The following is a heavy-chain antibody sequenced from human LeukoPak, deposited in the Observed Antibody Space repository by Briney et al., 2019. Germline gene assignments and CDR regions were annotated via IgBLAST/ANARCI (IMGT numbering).Heavy chain of an antibody. CDR3: ARDVTRCGGDCYSGDY. CDR1: GFTFSSYT. Sequence: PGGSLRLSCAASGFTFSSYTMNWVRQAPGKGLEWVSSISSSSSYISYADSVKGRFTISRDNAKNSLYLQMNSLRAEDTAVYYCARDVTRCGGDCYSGDYSGQGTLVTVSS. J-gene: IGHJ4*02. D-gene: IGHD2-21*02. CDR2: ISSSSSYI. V-gene: IGHV3-21*01.